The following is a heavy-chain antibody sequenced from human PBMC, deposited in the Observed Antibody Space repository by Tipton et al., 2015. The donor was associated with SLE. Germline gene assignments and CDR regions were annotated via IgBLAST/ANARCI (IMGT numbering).Heavy chain of an antibody. Sequence: TLSLTCNVSGASINSYFWSWIRQPPGKGLEWIGSVYYVGTPNYNSSLKSRVTISVEPSKTQFSLRLSSVTAADTAVYYCAREGGYSYGLVDYWGQGVLVTVSS. CDR2: VYYVGTP. J-gene: IGHJ4*01. CDR3: AREGGYSYGLVDY. V-gene: IGHV4-59*01. D-gene: IGHD5-18*01. CDR1: GASINSYF.